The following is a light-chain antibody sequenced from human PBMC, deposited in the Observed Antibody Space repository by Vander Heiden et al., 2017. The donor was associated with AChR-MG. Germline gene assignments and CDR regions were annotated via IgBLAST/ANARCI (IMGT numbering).Light chain of an antibody. CDR1: SSDVGGYNY. V-gene: IGLV2-8*01. CDR2: DVT. J-gene: IGLJ2*01. CDR3: SSYAGSNNGV. Sequence: QSALTHTPSASGSHGQSVTISCTGTSSDVGGYNYVSWYQQHPGRAPKLVIYDVTKRPSGVPDRFSGSKSGNTASLTVSGLQAEDEAEYYCSSYAGSNNGVFGGGTKLTVL.